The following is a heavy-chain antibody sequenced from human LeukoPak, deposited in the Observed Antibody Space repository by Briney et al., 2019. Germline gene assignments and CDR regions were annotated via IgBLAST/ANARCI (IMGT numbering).Heavy chain of an antibody. CDR2: ISGSGGST. J-gene: IGHJ4*02. CDR1: GFTFSSYG. Sequence: GGSLRLSCAASGFTFSSYGMSWVRQAPGKGLEWVSAISGSGGSTYYADSVKGRFTISRDNSKNTLYLQMNSLRAEDTAVYYCAKVSGSYYGTFDYWGQGTLVTVSS. V-gene: IGHV3-23*01. D-gene: IGHD3-10*01. CDR3: AKVSGSYYGTFDY.